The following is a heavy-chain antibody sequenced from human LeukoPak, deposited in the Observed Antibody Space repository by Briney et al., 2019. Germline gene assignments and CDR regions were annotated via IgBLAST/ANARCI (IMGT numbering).Heavy chain of an antibody. V-gene: IGHV1-18*01. Sequence: ASVKVSCKASGHSSNTFGITWVRQAPGQGLEWMGWISTDTGNTNYAQKFQGRVTMTTDTSTSTVYMELRSLRSDDTAVYYCARRNSYEDYWGQGTLVTVSS. CDR3: ARRNSYEDY. CDR2: ISTDTGNT. J-gene: IGHJ4*02. CDR1: GHSSNTFG. D-gene: IGHD5-18*01.